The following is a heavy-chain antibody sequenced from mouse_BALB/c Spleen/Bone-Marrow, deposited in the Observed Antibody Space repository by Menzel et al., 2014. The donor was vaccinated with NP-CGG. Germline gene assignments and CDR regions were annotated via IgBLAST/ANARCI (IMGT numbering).Heavy chain of an antibody. CDR2: INSNGGST. CDR1: GFTFSSYG. Sequence: EVNVVESGGGLVQPGGSLKLSCAASGFTFSSYGMSWVRQNPDKRLELVATINSNGGSTYYPDSAKGRFTISRDNANNTLYLQMSSLKSEDTAMYYCARDYHGSSDYWGQGTTLAVSS. J-gene: IGHJ2*01. D-gene: IGHD1-1*01. V-gene: IGHV5-6-3*01. CDR3: ARDYHGSSDY.